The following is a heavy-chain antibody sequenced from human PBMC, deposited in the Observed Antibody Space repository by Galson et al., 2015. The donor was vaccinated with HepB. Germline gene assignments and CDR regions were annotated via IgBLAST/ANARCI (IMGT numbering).Heavy chain of an antibody. V-gene: IGHV3-48*04. CDR1: GFTFSSYS. J-gene: IGHJ4*02. CDR2: ISSSSSTI. Sequence: SLRLSCAASGFTFSSYSMNWVRQAPGKGLEWVSYISSSSSTIYYADSVKGRFTISRDNAKNSLYLQMNSLRAEDTAVYYCARDERSRRNDYWGQGTLVTVSS. CDR3: ARDERSRRNDY.